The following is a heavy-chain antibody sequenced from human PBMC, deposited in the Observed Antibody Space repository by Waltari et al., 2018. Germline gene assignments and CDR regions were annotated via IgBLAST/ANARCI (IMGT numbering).Heavy chain of an antibody. CDR2: IYYSGNT. V-gene: IGHV4-39*01. Sequence: QLRLQESGPGLVKPSDTLSLTCTVSGGSISSTNSYWGWILQPPGKGLEWIGSIYYSGNTYYNPSLKSRVTMSADTSKNQFSLKLSSVTAADTAVYYCARHQDWVVVSATWFDPWGQGTLVTVSS. CDR3: ARHQDWVVVSATWFDP. CDR1: GGSISSTNSY. D-gene: IGHD2-21*02. J-gene: IGHJ5*02.